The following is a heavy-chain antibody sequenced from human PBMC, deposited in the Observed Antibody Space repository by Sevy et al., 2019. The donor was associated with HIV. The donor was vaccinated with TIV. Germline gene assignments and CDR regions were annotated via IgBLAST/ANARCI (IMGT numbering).Heavy chain of an antibody. CDR3: TRDDIYTHPWEFDW. CDR2: INPNNGDS. D-gene: IGHD1-26*01. CDR1: GYTFTDYY. Sequence: ASVKVSCKSSGYTFTDYYMHWVRQAPGQGLEWMGWINPNNGDSRSAQKFQGRVTLTRDMSICTAYMELSRLRSDDTAIYFCTRDDIYTHPWEFDWWSHGALVTVSS. J-gene: IGHJ4*01. V-gene: IGHV1-2*02.